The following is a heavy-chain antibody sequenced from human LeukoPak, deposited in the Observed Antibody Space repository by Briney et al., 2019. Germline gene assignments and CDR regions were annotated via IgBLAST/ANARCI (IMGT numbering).Heavy chain of an antibody. Sequence: GGSLRLSCAASGFTLRDFTMSWVRQAPGKGLEWVSSISGSGGSRDHADSVRGRFTFSRDESNNTLYLHMNSLRAEDTAVYYCAKLGNFASGSYSDWGQGTLVTVSS. V-gene: IGHV3-23*01. D-gene: IGHD3-10*01. CDR1: GFTLRDFT. CDR2: ISGSGGSR. CDR3: AKLGNFASGSYSD. J-gene: IGHJ4*02.